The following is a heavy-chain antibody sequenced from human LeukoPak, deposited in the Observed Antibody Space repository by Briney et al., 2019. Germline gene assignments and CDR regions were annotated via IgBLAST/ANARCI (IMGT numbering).Heavy chain of an antibody. Sequence: SETLSLTCTVSGGSISSYYWSWIRQPPGKGLEWIGYIYYSGSTNYNPSLKSRVTISVDTSKNQFSLKLSSVTAADTAVYYCVRARSSSTYYYGMDVWGQGTTVTVSS. J-gene: IGHJ6*02. CDR2: IYYSGST. V-gene: IGHV4-59*08. D-gene: IGHD6-6*01. CDR3: VRARSSSTYYYGMDV. CDR1: GGSISSYY.